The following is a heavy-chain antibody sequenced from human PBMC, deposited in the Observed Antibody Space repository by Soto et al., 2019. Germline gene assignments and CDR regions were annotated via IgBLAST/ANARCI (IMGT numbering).Heavy chain of an antibody. J-gene: IGHJ4*02. V-gene: IGHV1-2*04. CDR1: GYTFTGYY. CDR2: INPNSGGT. CDR3: ARDPGTTNDYGDYVLLY. D-gene: IGHD4-17*01. Sequence: ASVKVSCKASGYTFTGYYIHWVRQAPGQGLEWMGWINPNSGGTNYAQKFQGWVTMTRDTSTSTAYMELSSLRSEDTAVYYCARDPGTTNDYGDYVLLYWGQGTLVTVSS.